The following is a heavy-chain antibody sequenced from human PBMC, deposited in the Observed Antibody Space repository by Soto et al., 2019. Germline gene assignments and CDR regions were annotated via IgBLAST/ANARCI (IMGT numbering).Heavy chain of an antibody. Sequence: ASVKVSCKASGYTFTGYYIHWVRQAPGQGLEWMGWINPNSGGTNYAQKFQGRVTMTRDTSISTAYMELSRLRSDDTAVYYCARGGIAVAGIMGPSWGQGTMVTVYS. D-gene: IGHD6-19*01. CDR2: INPNSGGT. CDR1: GYTFTGYY. CDR3: ARGGIAVAGIMGPS. V-gene: IGHV1-2*02. J-gene: IGHJ4*02.